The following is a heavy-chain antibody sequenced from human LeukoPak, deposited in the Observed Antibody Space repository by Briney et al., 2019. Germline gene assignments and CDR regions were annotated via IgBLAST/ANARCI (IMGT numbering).Heavy chain of an antibody. CDR2: IYDSGTT. Sequence: SETLSLTCTVSGGSISSYYWSWIRQPPGKGLEWFGYIYDSGTTNYNPSLKSRVTISVDTSKNQFSLKLSSVTAADTAVYYCARRLGIAAAWGNWFDPWGQGTLVTVSS. CDR3: ARRLGIAAAWGNWFDP. V-gene: IGHV4-59*12. CDR1: GGSISSYY. D-gene: IGHD6-13*01. J-gene: IGHJ5*02.